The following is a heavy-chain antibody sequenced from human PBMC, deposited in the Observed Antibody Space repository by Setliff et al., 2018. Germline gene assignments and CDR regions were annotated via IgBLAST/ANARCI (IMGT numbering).Heavy chain of an antibody. CDR3: ARDMGQPYYFES. J-gene: IGHJ4*02. V-gene: IGHV4-39*07. D-gene: IGHD1-1*01. Sequence: PSETLSLTCTVYGGSFSDYYWGGIRQPPGKGLEWIGSIYYTGSTYYNPSLKSRVTMSVATAKRQFSLKLGSATAADTAVYYCARDMGQPYYFESWGLGTLVTVS. CDR1: GGSFSDYY. CDR2: IYYTGST.